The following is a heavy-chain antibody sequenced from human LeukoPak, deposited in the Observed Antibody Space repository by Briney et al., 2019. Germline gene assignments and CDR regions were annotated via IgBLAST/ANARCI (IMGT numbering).Heavy chain of an antibody. CDR1: GGSISSYY. V-gene: IGHV4-59*01. D-gene: IGHD3-3*01. CDR2: IYYSGST. CDR3: ARGIFGVVPKTLDY. J-gene: IGHJ4*02. Sequence: SETLSLTCTVSGGSISSYYWSWIRQPPGKGLEWIGYIYYSGSTNYNPSLKSRVTISVDTSKNQFSLKLSSVTAADTAVYYCARGIFGVVPKTLDYWGQGTLVTVSS.